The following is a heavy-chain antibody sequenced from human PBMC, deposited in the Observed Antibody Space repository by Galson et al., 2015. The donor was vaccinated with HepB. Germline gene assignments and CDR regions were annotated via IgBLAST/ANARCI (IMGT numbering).Heavy chain of an antibody. D-gene: IGHD3-22*01. CDR2: INPSGGST. V-gene: IGHV1-46*01. Sequence: SVKVSCKASGYTFTSYYMHWVRQAPGQGLEWMGIINPSGGSTSSAQKFQGRVTMTRDTSTSTVYMELSSLRSEDTAVYYCAREYTDSSGYYYYYGMDVWGQGTTVTVSS. J-gene: IGHJ6*02. CDR3: AREYTDSSGYYYYYGMDV. CDR1: GYTFTSYY.